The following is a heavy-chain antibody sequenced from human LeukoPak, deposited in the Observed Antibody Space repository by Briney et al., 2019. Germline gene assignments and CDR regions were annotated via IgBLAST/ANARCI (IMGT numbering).Heavy chain of an antibody. CDR3: ARRGTNYCTGDDCNRNWFDP. Sequence: RGGSLRLSCATSGFTFSDYYLTWMRQAPGKGLEWVSFISPRGTFTNYAHSVKGRFTISPDNTKNSLSLQMNSLKAEDTAVYYCARRGTNYCTGDDCNRNWFDPWGQGTLDRVPS. J-gene: IGHJ5*02. D-gene: IGHD2-21*02. V-gene: IGHV3-11*03. CDR1: GFTFSDYY. CDR2: ISPRGTFT.